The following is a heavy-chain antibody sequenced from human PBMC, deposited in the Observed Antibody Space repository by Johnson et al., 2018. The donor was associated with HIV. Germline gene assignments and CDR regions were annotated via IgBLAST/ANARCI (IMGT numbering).Heavy chain of an antibody. CDR1: GFTFDDYG. CDR3: EAYYDSRGYPRFGDALDI. D-gene: IGHD3-22*01. CDR2: INWNGGNT. J-gene: IGHJ3*02. V-gene: IGHV3-20*04. Sequence: VQLVESGGGVVRPGGSLRLSCAASGFTFDDYGMSWVRQAPGKGLEWVSGINWNGGNTGYADSVKGRFTISRDNAKNSLYLQMNSLRAEDTALYYCEAYYDSRGYPRFGDALDIWGQGTMVTVSS.